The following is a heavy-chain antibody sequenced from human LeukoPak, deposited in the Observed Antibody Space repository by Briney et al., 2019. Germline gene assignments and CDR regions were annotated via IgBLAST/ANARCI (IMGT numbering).Heavy chain of an antibody. CDR2: IASDGSHT. CDR3: ARERQDTVIHSGAFDI. J-gene: IGHJ3*02. CDR1: GFTFSSNG. D-gene: IGHD2-21*02. Sequence: GGSLRLSCAASGFTFSSNGMNWVRQAPGKGLEWVADIASDGSHTFYVESVKGRFTISRDNSKNTLYLQMNSLRAEDTAVYFCARERQDTVIHSGAFDIWGQGTMVTVSS. V-gene: IGHV3-30*03.